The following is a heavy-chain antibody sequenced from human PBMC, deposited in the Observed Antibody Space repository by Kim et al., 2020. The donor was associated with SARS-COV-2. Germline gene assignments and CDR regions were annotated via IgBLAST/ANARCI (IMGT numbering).Heavy chain of an antibody. D-gene: IGHD3-10*01. CDR3: AMHQGSGSYYPFDY. J-gene: IGHJ4*02. CDR1: GFTFSSYA. V-gene: IGHV3-23*01. CDR2: ISGSGGST. Sequence: GGSLRLSCAASGFTFSSYAMSWVRQAPGKGLEWVSAISGSGGSTYYADSVKGRFTISRDNSKNTLYLQMNSLRAEDTAVYYCAMHQGSGSYYPFDYWGQGTLVTVSS.